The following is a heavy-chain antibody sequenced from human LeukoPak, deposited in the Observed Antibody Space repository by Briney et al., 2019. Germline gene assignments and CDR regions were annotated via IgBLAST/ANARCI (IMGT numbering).Heavy chain of an antibody. CDR1: GFTFSSYA. CDR2: ISYDGSNK. CDR3: AKGARSFGAMDV. Sequence: GRSLRLSCAASGFTFSSYAMHWVRQAPGKGLEWVAVISYDGSNKYYADSVKGRFTISRDNSKNTLYLQMNSLRVEDTAVYYCAKGARSFGAMDVWGKGTTVMVSS. V-gene: IGHV3-30-3*01. D-gene: IGHD3-16*01. J-gene: IGHJ6*03.